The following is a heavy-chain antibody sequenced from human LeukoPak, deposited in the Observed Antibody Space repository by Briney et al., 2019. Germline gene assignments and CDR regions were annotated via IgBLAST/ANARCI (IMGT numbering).Heavy chain of an antibody. D-gene: IGHD3-10*01. CDR3: ASSGSGFGEFYYYYGMDV. Sequence: PSETLSLTCAVYGGSFSGYYWSWIRQPPGKGLEWIGETNHSGSTNYNPSLKSRVTISVDTSKNQFSLKLSSVTAADTAVYYCASSGSGFGEFYYYYGMDVWGQGTTVTVSS. CDR1: GGSFSGYY. V-gene: IGHV4-34*01. J-gene: IGHJ6*02. CDR2: TNHSGST.